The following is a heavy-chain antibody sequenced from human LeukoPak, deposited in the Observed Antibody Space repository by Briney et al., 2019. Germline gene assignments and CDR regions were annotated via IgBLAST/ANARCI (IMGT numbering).Heavy chain of an antibody. Sequence: SETLSLTCTVSGGSISNSSYYWVWIRQPPGKGLECIGAIYYTGNTYYNPSLKSRVSVSVDTSNNHFSLILTSVTAADTAQYYCARHLYYSASAFWYIDLWGRGTLVIVSP. CDR1: GGSISNSSYY. CDR3: ARHLYYSASAFWYIDL. V-gene: IGHV4-39*01. CDR2: IYYTGNT. J-gene: IGHJ2*01. D-gene: IGHD3-10*01.